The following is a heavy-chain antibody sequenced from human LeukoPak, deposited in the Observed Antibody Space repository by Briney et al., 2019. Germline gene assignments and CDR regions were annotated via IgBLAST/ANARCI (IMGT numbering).Heavy chain of an antibody. J-gene: IGHJ4*02. D-gene: IGHD3-22*01. Sequence: PGGSLRLSCAASGIPFSNYTLTWVRQAPGKGLVWVSSISGSSRYIHYSDSVRGRFSISRDNAKNSVYLQMDSLTAYDTAVYYCARVNSALVVSSEGSWAGSLGFDHWGQGILVIVSS. CDR3: ARVNSALVVSSEGSWAGSLGFDH. V-gene: IGHV3-21*06. CDR2: ISGSSRYI. CDR1: GIPFSNYT.